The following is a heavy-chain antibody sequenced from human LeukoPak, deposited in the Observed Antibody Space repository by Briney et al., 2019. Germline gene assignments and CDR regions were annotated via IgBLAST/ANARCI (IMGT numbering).Heavy chain of an antibody. CDR2: IYYSGST. D-gene: IGHD4-11*01. V-gene: IGHV4-59*01. J-gene: IGHJ6*02. Sequence: SSETLSLTCTVSGGSISSYYWSWIRQPPGKGLEWIGYIYYSGSTNYNPSLKSRVTISVDTSKNQFSLKLSSVTAADTAVYYCARGRVYSKYTDYYYYGMDVWGQGTTVTVSS. CDR3: ARGRVYSKYTDYYYYGMDV. CDR1: GGSISSYY.